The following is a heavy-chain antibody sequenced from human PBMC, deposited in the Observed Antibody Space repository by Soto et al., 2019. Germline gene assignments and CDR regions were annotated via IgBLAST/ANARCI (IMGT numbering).Heavy chain of an antibody. CDR3: ASLRFYYFDY. V-gene: IGHV4-59*08. D-gene: IGHD4-17*01. J-gene: IGHJ4*02. CDR2: IYYSGST. Sequence: LSLTCTVSGGSISSYYWSWIRQPPGKGLEWIGYIYYSGSTNYNPSLKSRVTISVDTSKNQFSLKLSSVTAADTAVYYCASLRFYYFDYWGQGTLVTVSS. CDR1: GGSISSYY.